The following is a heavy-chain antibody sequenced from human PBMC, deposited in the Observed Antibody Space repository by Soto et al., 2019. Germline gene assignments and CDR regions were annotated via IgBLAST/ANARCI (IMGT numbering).Heavy chain of an antibody. Sequence: QVQLVQSGAEVKKPGASVKVSCKAFGYRFINFYLHWVRQAPGQGLEWMGWINPKNDDTNYAQKFKGRVTMTRDTSISVAYMELGGLNSGDTAVYYCARDDTGANFGSWGQGTLVTVS. D-gene: IGHD2-8*02. J-gene: IGHJ4*02. CDR1: GYRFINFY. CDR3: ARDDTGANFGS. CDR2: INPKNDDT. V-gene: IGHV1-2*02.